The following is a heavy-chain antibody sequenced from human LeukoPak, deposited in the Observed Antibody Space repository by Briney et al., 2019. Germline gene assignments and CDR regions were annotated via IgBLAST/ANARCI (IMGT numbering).Heavy chain of an antibody. D-gene: IGHD3-10*01. Sequence: SGPTLLKPTQTLTLTCTFSGFSLNPSGVGVGWIRQSPGKALEWLALIYWDDDERYSPSLESRLTITKDTSKNQVVLTLTNMDPVDTGTYYCVCRHANSMVRGVPNWFDPWGQGTLITVSS. J-gene: IGHJ5*02. CDR2: IYWDDDE. CDR3: VCRHANSMVRGVPNWFDP. CDR1: GFSLNPSGVG. V-gene: IGHV2-5*02.